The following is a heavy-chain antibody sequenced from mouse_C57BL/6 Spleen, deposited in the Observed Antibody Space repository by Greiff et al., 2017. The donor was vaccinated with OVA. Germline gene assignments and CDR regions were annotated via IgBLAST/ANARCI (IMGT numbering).Heavy chain of an antibody. V-gene: IGHV1-50*01. CDR1: GYTFTSYW. CDR2: IDPSDSYT. J-gene: IGHJ2*01. CDR3: ARGDSITTTLPGNYFDY. Sequence: QVQLQQPGAELVKPGASVKLSCKASGYTFTSYWMQWVKQRPGQGLEWIGEIDPSDSYTNYTQKFKGKATLTVDKSSSTAYMQLSSLTSEDSAIYYCARGDSITTTLPGNYFDYWGQGTTLTVSS. D-gene: IGHD1-1*01.